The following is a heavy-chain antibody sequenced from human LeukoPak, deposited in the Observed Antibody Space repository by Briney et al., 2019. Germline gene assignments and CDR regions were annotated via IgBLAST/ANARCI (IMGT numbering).Heavy chain of an antibody. CDR1: GFTFSSYA. V-gene: IGHV3-30*04. J-gene: IGHJ4*02. CDR3: ARDRARSGYYPY. CDR2: ISYDGSNK. D-gene: IGHD3-22*01. Sequence: GGSLRLSCAASGFTFSSYAMHWVRQAPGKGLEWVAVISYDGSNKYYADSVKGRFTISRDNSKNTLYLQMNSLRAEDTAVYYCARDRARSGYYPYWGQGTLVTVSS.